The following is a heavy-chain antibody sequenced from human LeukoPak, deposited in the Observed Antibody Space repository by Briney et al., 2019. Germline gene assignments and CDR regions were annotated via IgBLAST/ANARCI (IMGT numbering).Heavy chain of an antibody. J-gene: IGHJ4*02. CDR3: ARATRDGYNFYFDY. CDR1: GGSISSGSYY. CDR2: IYISGST. Sequence: SQTLSLTCTVSGGSISSGSYYWSWIRQPAGKGLEWIGRIYISGSTNYNPSLKSRVTISVDTSKNQFSLKLSSLTAADTAVYYCARATRDGYNFYFDYWGQGTLVTVSS. D-gene: IGHD5-24*01. V-gene: IGHV4-61*02.